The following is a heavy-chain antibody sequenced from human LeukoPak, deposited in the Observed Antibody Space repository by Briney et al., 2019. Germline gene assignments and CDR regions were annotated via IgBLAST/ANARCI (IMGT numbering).Heavy chain of an antibody. V-gene: IGHV3-23*01. CDR2: VSGSGATT. D-gene: IGHD6-13*01. Sequence: GSLRLSCAASGFTFSNYAMRWVRQDPGKGLAWVSTVSGSGATTYYADSVKGRFTISRDNSKNTLYLQMSSLKASDTAMYYCARTTTYSSSWYGAYWGQGTLVTVSS. CDR1: GFTFSNYA. J-gene: IGHJ4*02. CDR3: ARTTTYSSSWYGAY.